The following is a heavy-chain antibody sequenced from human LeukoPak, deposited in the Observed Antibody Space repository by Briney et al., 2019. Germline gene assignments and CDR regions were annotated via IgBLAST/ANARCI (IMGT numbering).Heavy chain of an antibody. CDR1: GFTISSYA. D-gene: IGHD2-15*01. J-gene: IGHJ4*02. V-gene: IGHV3-23*01. CDR2: ISGSGGST. Sequence: GGSLRLSCAASGFTISSYAMSWVRQAPGKGLEWVSAISGSGGSTYYADSVKGRFTISRDNSKNTLYPQMNSLRAEDTAVYYCAKVSPGYCSGGSCPYYFDYWGQGTLVTVSS. CDR3: AKVSPGYCSGGSCPYYFDY.